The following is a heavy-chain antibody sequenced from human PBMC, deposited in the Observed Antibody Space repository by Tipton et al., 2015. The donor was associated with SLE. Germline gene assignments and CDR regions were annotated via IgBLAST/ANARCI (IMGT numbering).Heavy chain of an antibody. CDR1: GGSVSSTTYY. D-gene: IGHD2-21*01. CDR2: IYTSGST. Sequence: TLSLTCTVSGGSVSSTTYYWSWIRQPAGKGLEWIGRIYTSGSTSYNPSLKSRVTISVNTSKNQFSLKLSSVTAADTAVHYCARGGPRGFWVIAIQARYFDYWGQGTLVTVSS. CDR3: ARGGPRGFWVIAIQARYFDY. J-gene: IGHJ4*02. V-gene: IGHV4-61*02.